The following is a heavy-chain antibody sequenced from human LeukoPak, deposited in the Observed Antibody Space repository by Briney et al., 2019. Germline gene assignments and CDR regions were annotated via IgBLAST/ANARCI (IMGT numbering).Heavy chain of an antibody. CDR1: GFTLSSYW. CDR2: IKQDGSEK. V-gene: IGHV3-7*01. CDR3: ARVWSAAFDY. Sequence: GGSLRLSCAASGFTLSSYWMSWVRQAPGKGLEWVANIKQDGSEKYYVDSVKGRFTISRGNAKDSLYLQMNSLRAEDTAVYYCARVWSAAFDYWGQGTLVTVSS. D-gene: IGHD2-15*01. J-gene: IGHJ4*02.